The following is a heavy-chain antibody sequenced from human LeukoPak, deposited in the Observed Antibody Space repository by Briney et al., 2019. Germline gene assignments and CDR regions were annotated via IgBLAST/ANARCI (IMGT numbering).Heavy chain of an antibody. J-gene: IGHJ3*02. Sequence: GGSLRLSCAASGFTVSSNYMSWVRQAPGKGLEWVSVIYSGGSTYYADSVKGRFTISRDNSKNTLYLQMNSLRAEDTAVYYCARDKSEAMAPNDAFDIWGQGTMVTVSS. CDR3: ARDKSEAMAPNDAFDI. D-gene: IGHD5-18*01. CDR1: GFTVSSNY. V-gene: IGHV3-53*01. CDR2: IYSGGST.